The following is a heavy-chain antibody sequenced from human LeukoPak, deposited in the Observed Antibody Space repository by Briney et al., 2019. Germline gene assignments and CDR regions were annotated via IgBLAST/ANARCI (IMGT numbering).Heavy chain of an antibody. CDR2: IYYSGST. D-gene: IGHD6-13*01. Sequence: SETLSLTYTVSGGSISSYYWSWIRQPPGKGLEWIGYIYYSGSTNYNPSLKSRVTISVDTSKNQFSLKLSSVTAADTAVYYCARDTRYSSSWYVGYYYYYMDVWGKGTTVTVSS. CDR3: ARDTRYSSSWYVGYYYYYMDV. J-gene: IGHJ6*03. V-gene: IGHV4-59*01. CDR1: GGSISSYY.